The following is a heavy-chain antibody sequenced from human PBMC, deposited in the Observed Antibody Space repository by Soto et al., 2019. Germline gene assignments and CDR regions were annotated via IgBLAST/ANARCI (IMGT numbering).Heavy chain of an antibody. J-gene: IGHJ5*02. CDR3: VKDVYSGSSGQFDL. CDR1: GFSFSSYA. D-gene: IGHD1-26*01. Sequence: EVQLLESGGGLVQPGGSLRLSCAASGFSFSSYAMGWVRQALGKGLEWVSIISATDVATYYADSVKGHFIIARDDSRRTLFLQMNSLRAEDTAVYHCVKDVYSGSSGQFDLWGQGTLVTVSS. CDR2: ISATDVAT. V-gene: IGHV3-23*01.